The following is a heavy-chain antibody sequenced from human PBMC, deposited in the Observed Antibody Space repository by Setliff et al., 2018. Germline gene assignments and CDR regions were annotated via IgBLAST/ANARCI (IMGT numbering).Heavy chain of an antibody. V-gene: IGHV1-18*01. CDR2: ISAYNGDT. CDR3: ARGPPEFVVAPAEGKFAY. J-gene: IGHJ4*02. CDR1: GYTFTTYA. Sequence: ASVKVSCKASGYTFTTYAMGWMRQIPGQGLEWMGWISAYNGDTNYAQNLQGRVTMTTDTSTSTAYMELRSLRSDDTAIYYCARGPPEFVVAPAEGKFAYWGQGTLVTVSS. D-gene: IGHD2-15*01.